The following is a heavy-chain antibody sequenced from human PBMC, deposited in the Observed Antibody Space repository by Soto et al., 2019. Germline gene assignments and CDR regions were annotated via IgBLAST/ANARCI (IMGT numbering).Heavy chain of an antibody. Sequence: QLQLQESGPGLVNPSETLSLTCIVSGDSISSTIYSWGWIRQPPGKGLEYIGTISYNANTYYNPSLMRRVTMSVDTSKHQFSLKLTSVTASDTAMYYCARQRPHVDGSKKGFDYWGQGTLVTVSS. D-gene: IGHD5-12*01. CDR2: ISYNANT. J-gene: IGHJ4*02. CDR1: GDSISSTIYS. CDR3: ARQRPHVDGSKKGFDY. V-gene: IGHV4-39*01.